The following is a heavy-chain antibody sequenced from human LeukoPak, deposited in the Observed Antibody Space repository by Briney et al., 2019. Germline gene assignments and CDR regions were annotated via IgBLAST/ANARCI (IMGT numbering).Heavy chain of an antibody. Sequence: SETLSLTCTVSGGSMSGHFWSWFRRPPGKGLENIGYIHSSGRTNYNPSHKSRVTISLEMSRTQFSLSLSSVTAADTAVYYCARDPGDTDWYNFDFWGQGILVTVSS. CDR3: ARDPGDTDWYNFDF. V-gene: IGHV4-59*11. CDR1: GGSMSGHF. CDR2: IHSSGRT. J-gene: IGHJ4*02. D-gene: IGHD3-9*01.